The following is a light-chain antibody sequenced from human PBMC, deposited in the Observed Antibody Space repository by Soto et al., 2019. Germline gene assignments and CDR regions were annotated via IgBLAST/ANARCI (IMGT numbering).Light chain of an antibody. J-gene: IGKJ3*01. Sequence: EIVLTQSPGTLSLSPGERANLSCRASQSVSSNNLAWYQQRPGQAPRVVIYGASTRATGIPERFSGRGSGTDFTLTISRLEPEDFSVYYWQEDGRSPFTFGPGTKVDSK. V-gene: IGKV3-20*01. CDR3: QEDGRSPFT. CDR1: QSVSSNN. CDR2: GAS.